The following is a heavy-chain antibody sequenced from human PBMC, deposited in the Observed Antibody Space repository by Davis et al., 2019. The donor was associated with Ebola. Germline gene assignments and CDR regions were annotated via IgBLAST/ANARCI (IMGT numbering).Heavy chain of an antibody. Sequence: ASVKVSCKASGYTFTSYDINWVRQATGQGLEWMGWMNPNSGNTGYAQKFQGRVTMTRNTSISTAYMELSSLRSDDTAVYYCARESTDYGDYRLDYWGQGTLVTVSS. CDR2: MNPNSGNT. D-gene: IGHD4-17*01. CDR1: GYTFTSYD. J-gene: IGHJ4*02. V-gene: IGHV1-8*01. CDR3: ARESTDYGDYRLDY.